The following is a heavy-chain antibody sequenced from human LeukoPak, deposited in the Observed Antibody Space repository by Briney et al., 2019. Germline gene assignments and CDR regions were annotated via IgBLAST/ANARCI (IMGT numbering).Heavy chain of an antibody. CDR1: GFTFSNYW. Sequence: GGSLRLSCAASGFTFSNYWMSWVRQAPGKGLEWVANIKQDGSEKYYVDSVKGRSTISRDNAKNSLYLQMNSLRGEDTAVYYCARDYLYSPDYWGQGILVTVSS. D-gene: IGHD6-13*01. V-gene: IGHV3-7*01. CDR3: ARDYLYSPDY. J-gene: IGHJ4*02. CDR2: IKQDGSEK.